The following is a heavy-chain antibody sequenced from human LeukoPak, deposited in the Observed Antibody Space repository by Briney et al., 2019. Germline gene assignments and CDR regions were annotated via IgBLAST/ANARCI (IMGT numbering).Heavy chain of an antibody. D-gene: IGHD4-23*01. CDR2: IYYSGST. V-gene: IGHV4-59*11. CDR3: ARELLTTVENYFDY. Sequence: SETLSLTCTVSGGSISSHYWSWIRQPPGKGLEGIGYIYYSGSTNYNPSLKSRVTISVDTSKNQFSLKLSSVTAADTAVYYCARELLTTVENYFDYWGQGTLVTVSS. CDR1: GGSISSHY. J-gene: IGHJ4*02.